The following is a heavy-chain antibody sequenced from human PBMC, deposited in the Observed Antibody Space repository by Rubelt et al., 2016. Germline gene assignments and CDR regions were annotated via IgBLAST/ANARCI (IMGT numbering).Heavy chain of an antibody. V-gene: IGHV4-34*12. Sequence: QVQLQQWGAGLLKPSETLSLTCAVYGGSFSGYYWSWIRQPPGKGLEWIGEIIHSGSTNYNPSLKSRVTISVDTSKNQFSLKLSSVTAADTAVYYCARSRGGSYSAQWGQGTLVTVSS. CDR3: ARSRGGSYSAQ. J-gene: IGHJ4*02. CDR2: IIHSGST. CDR1: GGSFSGYY. D-gene: IGHD1-26*01.